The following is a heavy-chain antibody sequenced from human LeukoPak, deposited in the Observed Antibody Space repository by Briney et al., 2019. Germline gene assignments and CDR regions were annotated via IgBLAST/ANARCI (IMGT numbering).Heavy chain of an antibody. CDR1: GVSISIYY. J-gene: IGHJ4*02. D-gene: IGHD1-26*01. V-gene: IGHV4-59*01. Sequence: SETLSLTCTVSGVSISIYYWSWVRQPPGKGLEWIGYIYNSGSTNYNPSLRSRATISADTSKNQFSLKLSTVTAADTAVYYCVRDRELNYWGQGTLVTVSS. CDR3: VRDRELNY. CDR2: IYNSGST.